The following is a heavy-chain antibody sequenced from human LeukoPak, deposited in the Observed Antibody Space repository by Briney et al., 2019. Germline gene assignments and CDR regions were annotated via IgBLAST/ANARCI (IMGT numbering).Heavy chain of an antibody. D-gene: IGHD6-19*01. Sequence: PSETLSLTCTVSGGSISSSSYYWGWIRQPPGKGPEWIGSIYYSGSTYYNPSLKSRVAISVDTSKNQFSLKLSSVTAADTAVYYCARLPTSSGWYWFDPWGQGTLVTVSS. V-gene: IGHV4-39*01. CDR3: ARLPTSSGWYWFDP. CDR2: IYYSGST. CDR1: GGSISSSSYY. J-gene: IGHJ5*02.